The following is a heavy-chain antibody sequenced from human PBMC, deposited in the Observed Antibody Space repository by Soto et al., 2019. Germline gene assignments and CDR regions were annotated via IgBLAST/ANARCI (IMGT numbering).Heavy chain of an antibody. CDR2: INPGGGGT. J-gene: IGHJ3*02. CDR1: GYTFTSYY. Sequence: ASVKVSCKASGYTFTSYYMHWVRQAPGQGLEWMGIINPGGGGTSYAQKFQGRVTMTGDTSTSTVYMELSSLRSEDTAVYYCARDKVALLFLEWIVDAFDIWG. V-gene: IGHV1-46*01. CDR3: ARDKVALLFLEWIVDAFDI. D-gene: IGHD3-3*01.